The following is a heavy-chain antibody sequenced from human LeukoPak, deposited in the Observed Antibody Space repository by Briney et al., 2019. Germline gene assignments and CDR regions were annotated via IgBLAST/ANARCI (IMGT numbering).Heavy chain of an antibody. Sequence: ASVTVSCKASGYTFTGYYMHWVRQAPGQGLEWMGWINPNSGGTNYTQKFQGRVTMTTDTSTSTAYMELRSLRSDDTAVYYCARDPPYCSGGSCGYYYYYYMDVWGKGTTVTISS. V-gene: IGHV1-2*02. CDR2: INPNSGGT. D-gene: IGHD2-15*01. CDR1: GYTFTGYY. J-gene: IGHJ6*03. CDR3: ARDPPYCSGGSCGYYYYYYMDV.